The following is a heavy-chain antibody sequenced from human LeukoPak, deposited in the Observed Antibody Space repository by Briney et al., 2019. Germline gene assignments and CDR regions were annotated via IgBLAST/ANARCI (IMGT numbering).Heavy chain of an antibody. Sequence: SETLSLTCTVSGYSISSGYYWGWIRQPRGKGLEWIGSIYHSGSTYYNPSLKSRVTISVDTSKNQFSLKLSSVTAADTAVYYCARVPPPFKCEYQLGDYWGQGTLVTVSS. V-gene: IGHV4-38-2*02. D-gene: IGHD2-2*01. J-gene: IGHJ4*02. CDR3: ARVPPPFKCEYQLGDY. CDR1: GYSISSGYY. CDR2: IYHSGST.